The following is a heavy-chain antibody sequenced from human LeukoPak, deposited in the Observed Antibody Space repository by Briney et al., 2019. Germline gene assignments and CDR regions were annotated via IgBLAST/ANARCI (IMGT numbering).Heavy chain of an antibody. Sequence: GGSLRLSCAASGFTFSSYAMRWVRQAPGKGLEWVSAISCSGGSTYYADSVKGRFTISRDNSKNTLYLQMNSLRAEDTAVYYCARDTTSIASGLDWFEPWGQGSLVTVCS. CDR1: GFTFSSYA. CDR2: ISCSGGST. D-gene: IGHD2/OR15-2a*01. CDR3: ARDTTSIASGLDWFEP. V-gene: IGHV3-23*01. J-gene: IGHJ5*02.